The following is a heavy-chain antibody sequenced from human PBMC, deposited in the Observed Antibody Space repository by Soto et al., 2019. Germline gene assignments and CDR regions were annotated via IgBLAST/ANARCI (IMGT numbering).Heavy chain of an antibody. CDR1: GFTFSSYA. J-gene: IGHJ3*02. CDR3: AKDLLPTYYYDSSGPQGHAFDI. V-gene: IGHV3-23*01. CDR2: ISGSGGST. D-gene: IGHD3-22*01. Sequence: GGSLRLSCAASGFTFSSYAMSWVRQAPGKGLEWVSAISGSGGSTYYADSVKGRFTISRDNSKNTLYLQMNSLRAEDTAVYYCAKDLLPTYYYDSSGPQGHAFDIWGQGTMVTVSS.